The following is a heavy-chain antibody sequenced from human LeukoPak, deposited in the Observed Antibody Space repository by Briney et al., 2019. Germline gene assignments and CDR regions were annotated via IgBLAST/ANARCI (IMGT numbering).Heavy chain of an antibody. CDR3: AREVHVAAAGANWFDP. D-gene: IGHD6-13*01. CDR1: GYTFTSYG. Sequence: ASVKVSCKASGYTFTSYGISWVRQAPGQGLEWMGWISAYNGNTNYAQKLQGRVTMTTDTSTSTAYMELRSLRSDDTAVYYCAREVHVAAAGANWFDPWGQGTLVTVSS. V-gene: IGHV1-18*01. CDR2: ISAYNGNT. J-gene: IGHJ5*02.